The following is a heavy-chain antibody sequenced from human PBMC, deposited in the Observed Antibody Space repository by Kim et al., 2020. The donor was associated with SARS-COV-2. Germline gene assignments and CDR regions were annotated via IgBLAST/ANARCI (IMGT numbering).Heavy chain of an antibody. D-gene: IGHD1-26*01. CDR3: ETSFSGSYFGYDY. CDR1: GFTFNTYG. J-gene: IGHJ4*02. Sequence: GGSLRLSCAASGFTFNTYGMHWVRQARGKGLEWVAVISYDGSNKYYADSVKGRFTISRDNSKNTLYLQMNSLRIEDTAVYYCETSFSGSYFGYDYWGEGTLVTVSS. V-gene: IGHV3-30*03. CDR2: ISYDGSNK.